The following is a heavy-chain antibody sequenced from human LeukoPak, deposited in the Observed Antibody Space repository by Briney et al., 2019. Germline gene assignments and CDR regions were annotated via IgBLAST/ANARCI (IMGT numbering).Heavy chain of an antibody. Sequence: GRSLRLSCAASGFTFSSYGMHWVRQAPGKGLEWVAVISYDGSNKYYADSVKGRFTISRDNYKNTLYLQMNSLRAEDTAVYYCAKDHHGDYVDYWGQGTLVTVSS. D-gene: IGHD4-17*01. V-gene: IGHV3-30*18. CDR3: AKDHHGDYVDY. J-gene: IGHJ4*02. CDR2: ISYDGSNK. CDR1: GFTFSSYG.